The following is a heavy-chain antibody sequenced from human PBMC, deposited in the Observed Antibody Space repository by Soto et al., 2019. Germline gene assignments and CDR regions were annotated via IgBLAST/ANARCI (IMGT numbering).Heavy chain of an antibody. D-gene: IGHD3-16*01. CDR1: GGSFSGYY. CDR2: INHSGST. V-gene: IGHV4-34*01. J-gene: IGHJ6*02. CDR3: ARDWFNRWGILTNSFNSYYGMDV. Sequence: SETLSLTCAVYGGSFSGYYWSWIRQPPGKGLEWIGEINHSGSTNYNPSLKSRVTISVDTSKNQFSLKLSSVSAADTAVYYWARDWFNRWGILTNSFNSYYGMDVWGQGTTVTVSS.